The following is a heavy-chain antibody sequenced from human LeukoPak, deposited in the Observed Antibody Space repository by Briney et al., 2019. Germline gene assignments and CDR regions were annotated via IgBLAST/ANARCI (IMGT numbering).Heavy chain of an antibody. V-gene: IGHV4-39*01. CDR3: ARHYYDSSGYDY. CDR2: IYYSGST. Sequence: SETLSLTCTVSGGSISSSSYYWGWIRQPPGKGLEWIGSIYYSGSTYYNPSLKSRVTISVATSSNQFSLKLSSVTAADTAVYYCARHYYDSSGYDYWGQGTLVTVSS. D-gene: IGHD3-22*01. J-gene: IGHJ4*02. CDR1: GGSISSSSYY.